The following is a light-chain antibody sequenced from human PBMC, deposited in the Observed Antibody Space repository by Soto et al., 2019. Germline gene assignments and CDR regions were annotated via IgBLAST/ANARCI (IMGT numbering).Light chain of an antibody. J-gene: IGLJ2*01. V-gene: IGLV1-47*01. CDR2: RNN. Sequence: HSVLTQPPSASGTPGQRVTISCSGSSSNIGSNYVYWYQQLPGTAPKLLIYRNNQRPSGVPDRFSGSKSGTSASLAISGLRSEDEADYYCAAWDDSLSVVVFGGGTKVTVL. CDR1: SSNIGSNY. CDR3: AAWDDSLSVVV.